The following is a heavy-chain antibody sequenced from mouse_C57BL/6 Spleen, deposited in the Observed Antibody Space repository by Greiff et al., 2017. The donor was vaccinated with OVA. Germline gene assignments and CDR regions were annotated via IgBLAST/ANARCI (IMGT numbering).Heavy chain of an antibody. Sequence: QVQLKQSGAELVKPGASVKISCKASGYAFSSYWMNWVKQRPGKGLEWIGQIYPGDGDTNYNGKFKGKATLTADKSSSTAYMQLSSLTSEDSAVYFCAREGGLPYYFDYWGQGTTLTVSS. V-gene: IGHV1-80*01. J-gene: IGHJ2*01. CDR2: IYPGDGDT. D-gene: IGHD2-4*01. CDR3: AREGGLPYYFDY. CDR1: GYAFSSYW.